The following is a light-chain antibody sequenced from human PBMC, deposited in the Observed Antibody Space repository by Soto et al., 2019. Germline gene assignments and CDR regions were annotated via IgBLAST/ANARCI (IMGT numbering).Light chain of an antibody. CDR3: QQYGDSPMYT. CDR2: GAS. V-gene: IGKV3-20*01. Sequence: EIVLTQSPGTLSSSPGERATLSCRASQSVSSSHLAWYQQKAGQAPGGLIYGASSMATGIPDRFSGSGFGTDFTLTISRLEPEDFAVYFFQQYGDSPMYTFGQGTKLE. CDR1: QSVSSSH. J-gene: IGKJ2*01.